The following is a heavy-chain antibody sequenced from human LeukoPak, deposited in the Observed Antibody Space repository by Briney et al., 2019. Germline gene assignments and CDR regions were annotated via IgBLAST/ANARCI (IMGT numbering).Heavy chain of an antibody. CDR3: ARASRSGYDY. Sequence: SGGSLRLSCSASGFSFSTYTMNWVRQTPGKGLEWVSYIGHDSSPIYYADFVKGRFTMSRDNAKNSLYLQMKSLRDEDAAVYYCARASRSGYDYWGQGTLVTVSS. D-gene: IGHD3-22*01. J-gene: IGHJ4*02. V-gene: IGHV3-48*02. CDR1: GFSFSTYT. CDR2: IGHDSSPI.